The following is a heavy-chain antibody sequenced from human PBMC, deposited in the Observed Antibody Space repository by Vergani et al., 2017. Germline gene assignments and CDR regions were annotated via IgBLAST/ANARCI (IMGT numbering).Heavy chain of an antibody. CDR2: IYHSGST. CDR3: ARGSPDDYYDSSGYYGVFDY. V-gene: IGHV4-31*03. J-gene: IGHJ4*02. CDR1: GGSFSSDGYY. Sequence: QVHLQESGPGLVKPSQTLSLTCTVSGGSFSSDGYYWSWIRQHPGKGLEWIGYIYHSGSTYYNPSLKSRVTISVDRSKNQFSLKLSSVTAADTAVYYCARGSPDDYYDSSGYYGVFDYWGQGTLVTVSS. D-gene: IGHD3-22*01.